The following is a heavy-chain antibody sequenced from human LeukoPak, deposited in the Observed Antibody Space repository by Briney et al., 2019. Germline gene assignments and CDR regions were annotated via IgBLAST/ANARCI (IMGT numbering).Heavy chain of an antibody. Sequence: GGSLRLSCAASGFTFSSYAMSWVRQAPGKGLEWVSAISGSGGSTYYADSVKGRFTISRDNSKNTLYLQMNSLRAEDTAVYYCACVIGAAGKFYYFDYWGQGALVTVSS. CDR2: ISGSGGST. V-gene: IGHV3-23*01. CDR3: ACVIGAAGKFYYFDY. CDR1: GFTFSSYA. D-gene: IGHD6-13*01. J-gene: IGHJ4*02.